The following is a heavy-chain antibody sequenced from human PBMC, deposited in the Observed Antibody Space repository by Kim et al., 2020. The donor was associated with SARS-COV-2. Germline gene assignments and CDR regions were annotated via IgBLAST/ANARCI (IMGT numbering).Heavy chain of an antibody. CDR2: IGSSGSTI. D-gene: IGHD6-6*01. Sequence: GGSLRLSCAASGFSFNSYEMNWVRQAPGKGLEWVSYIGSSGSTIYYADSVKGRFTISRDNAKNSLYLQLNSLRDEDTAVYYCARDSSRAASFDYWGQGTLVTVSS. V-gene: IGHV3-48*03. CDR1: GFSFNSYE. J-gene: IGHJ4*02. CDR3: ARDSSRAASFDY.